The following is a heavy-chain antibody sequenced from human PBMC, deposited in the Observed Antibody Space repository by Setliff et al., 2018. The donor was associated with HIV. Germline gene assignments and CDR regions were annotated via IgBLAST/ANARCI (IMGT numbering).Heavy chain of an antibody. V-gene: IGHV4-38-2*01. D-gene: IGHD1-26*01. CDR2: IYDSGNT. J-gene: IGHJ3*02. CDR1: GYSISSGYY. CDR3: ARGMGGSQVGGDAFDI. Sequence: SETLSLTCAVSGYSISSGYYWGWIRQPPGKGLEWIGSIYDSGNTHNHPSLKSRVTISVDTSKNHFSLKLSSVTAADTAVYYCARGMGGSQVGGDAFDIWGQGTTVTVSS.